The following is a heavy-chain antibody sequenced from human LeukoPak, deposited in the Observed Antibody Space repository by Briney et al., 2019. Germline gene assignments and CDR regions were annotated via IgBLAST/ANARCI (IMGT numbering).Heavy chain of an antibody. CDR3: AKLLGTATTYDS. CDR2: INPDGCQK. J-gene: IGHJ4*02. D-gene: IGHD5-24*01. CDR1: GFTFSGNW. V-gene: IGHV3-7*01. Sequence: PGGSLRLSCEASGFTFSGNWMSWVRQAPGKGLEWVASINPDGCQKLYVDSVKGRFTISRDNTKSSLYLQMNSLGAEDTAMYYCAKLLGTATTYDSWGQGTRVTVSS.